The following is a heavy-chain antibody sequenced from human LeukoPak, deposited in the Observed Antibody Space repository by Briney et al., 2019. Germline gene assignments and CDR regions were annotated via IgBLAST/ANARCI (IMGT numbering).Heavy chain of an antibody. CDR2: ISSSSSTI. Sequence: GGSLRLSCAASGFTFSSYSMNWVRQAPGKGLKWVSYISSSSSTIYYADSVKGRFTISRDNAKNSLYLQMNSLRAEDTAVYYCARDTLLGAAGAFDIWGQGTMVTVSS. V-gene: IGHV3-48*01. D-gene: IGHD2-15*01. CDR3: ARDTLLGAAGAFDI. J-gene: IGHJ3*02. CDR1: GFTFSSYS.